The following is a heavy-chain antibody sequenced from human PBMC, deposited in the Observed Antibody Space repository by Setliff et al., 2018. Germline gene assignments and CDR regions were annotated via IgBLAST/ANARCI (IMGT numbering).Heavy chain of an antibody. CDR2: IYYSGST. Sequence: PSETLSLTCTVSGDSISSYYWSWIRQPPGKGLEWIGYIYYSGSTNYNPSLKSRVTISVDTSKNQFSLKLSSVTAADTAVYYCARVLAAAGTMDNWFDPWGQGTLVTVSS. J-gene: IGHJ5*02. D-gene: IGHD6-13*01. V-gene: IGHV4-59*12. CDR1: GDSISSYY. CDR3: ARVLAAAGTMDNWFDP.